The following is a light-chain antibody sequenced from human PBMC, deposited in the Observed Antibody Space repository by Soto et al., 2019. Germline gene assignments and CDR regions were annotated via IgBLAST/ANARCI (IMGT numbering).Light chain of an antibody. CDR3: SSYTSSSTRVV. Sequence: QSVLTQPASVSGSPGQSITISCTGTSSDVGGYNYVSWYQQHPGKAPKLMIYEVSNRPSGVSNRFSGSKSGNTASLTISGLQAEDEADYYCSSYTSSSTRVVFGGRTKVTVL. J-gene: IGLJ2*01. CDR2: EVS. CDR1: SSDVGGYNY. V-gene: IGLV2-14*01.